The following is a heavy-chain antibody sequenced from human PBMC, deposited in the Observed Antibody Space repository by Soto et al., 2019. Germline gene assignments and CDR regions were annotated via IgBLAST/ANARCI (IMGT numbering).Heavy chain of an antibody. CDR2: IGGSDTDT. D-gene: IGHD1-20*01. J-gene: IGHJ5*01. CDR3: AKDAVPYNGKWDWFDS. V-gene: IGHV3-23*01. Sequence: DVQLLESGGGLVQPGGSLTLSCEASRFTFSDFAMSWVRQAPGKGLEWVSSIGGSDTDTYYADSVKGRFTISRDNSKNTLYLQMDSLRDEDTAVYYCAKDAVPYNGKWDWFDSWGQGTLVIVSS. CDR1: RFTFSDFA.